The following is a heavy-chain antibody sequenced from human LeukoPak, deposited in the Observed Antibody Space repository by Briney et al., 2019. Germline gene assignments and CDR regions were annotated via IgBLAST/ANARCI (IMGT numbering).Heavy chain of an antibody. CDR1: GFTFSSYW. CDR2: IKQDGSEK. Sequence: GGSLRLSCAASGFTFSSYWMSWVRQAPGKGLEWVANIKQDGSEKYYVDSVKGRFTISRDNSKNTLYLQMNSLRAEDTAVYYCAKRAYGDYVNYYYYYMDVWGKGTTVTVSS. CDR3: AKRAYGDYVNYYYYYMDV. D-gene: IGHD4-17*01. J-gene: IGHJ6*03. V-gene: IGHV3-7*03.